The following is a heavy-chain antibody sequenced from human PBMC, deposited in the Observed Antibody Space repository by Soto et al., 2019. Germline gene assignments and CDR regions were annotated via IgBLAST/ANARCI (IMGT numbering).Heavy chain of an antibody. CDR1: GFTFSSYT. Sequence: EVQMLESGGGLIQPGGSLRLSCAVSGFTFSSYTMTWVRQAPGKGLAWVSSISGSGSGTYYADSVKGRFTISRDNTKNTLYLQMSRLRAEDTVVYYCAKDVILRCFDWPQGVGDWGQGTLVAVSS. V-gene: IGHV3-23*01. CDR3: AKDVILRCFDWPQGVGD. CDR2: ISGSGSGT. D-gene: IGHD3-9*01. J-gene: IGHJ4*02.